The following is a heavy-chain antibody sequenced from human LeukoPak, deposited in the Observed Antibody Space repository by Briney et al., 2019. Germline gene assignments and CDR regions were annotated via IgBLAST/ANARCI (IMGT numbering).Heavy chain of an antibody. V-gene: IGHV4-31*03. CDR1: GGSISSGGYC. CDR3: ARDYRLPNYNWFDP. D-gene: IGHD5-18*01. Sequence: SQTLSLTCTVSGGSISSGGYCWSWIRQHPGKGLEWIGYIYYSGSTYYNPSLKSRVTISVDTSKNQFSLKLSSVTAADTAVYYCARDYRLPNYNWFDPWGQGTLVTVSS. J-gene: IGHJ5*02. CDR2: IYYSGST.